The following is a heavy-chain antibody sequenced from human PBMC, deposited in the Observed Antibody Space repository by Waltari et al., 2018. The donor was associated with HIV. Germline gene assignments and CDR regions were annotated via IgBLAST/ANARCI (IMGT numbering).Heavy chain of an antibody. CDR1: GYTFSNYA. Sequence: QVHFVQSGAEVKKSGASVKVSCKASGYTFSNYAINWVRQAPGQSLEWMGWINAGHGHTKYSQKFKDRVTITMDPSASTTYLIMSNLRFEDTAVYYCARVYRPQSYYRDYHYYPMDVWGQGTTVTVSS. CDR3: ARVYRPQSYYRDYHYYPMDV. D-gene: IGHD3-10*01. CDR2: INAGHGHT. J-gene: IGHJ6*02. V-gene: IGHV1-3*01.